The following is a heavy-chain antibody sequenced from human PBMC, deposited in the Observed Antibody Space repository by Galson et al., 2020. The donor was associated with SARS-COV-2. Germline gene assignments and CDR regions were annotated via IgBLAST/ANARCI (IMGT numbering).Heavy chain of an antibody. CDR1: GYSFTSHW. J-gene: IGHJ4*02. CDR3: TRDVGTPYNWNYIDF. V-gene: IGHV5-51*01. D-gene: IGHD1-7*01. Sequence: GESLKIYCKGFGYSFTSHWIGWVRQMPGKGLELMGIIYPGDSETRYSPSFQGQVTISADKSISTAYLQWSSLKASDTAMYYCTRDVGTPYNWNYIDFWGQGTLVSVSS. CDR2: IYPGDSET.